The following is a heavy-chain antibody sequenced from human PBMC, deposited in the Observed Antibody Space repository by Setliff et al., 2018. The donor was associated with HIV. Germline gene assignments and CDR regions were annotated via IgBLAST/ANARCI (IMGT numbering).Heavy chain of an antibody. J-gene: IGHJ6*02. V-gene: IGHV4-39*01. CDR3: ARIFGDQGYYYGMDV. CDR2: IYYSGST. D-gene: IGHD3-3*01. Sequence: SETLSLTCTVSGGSISSNSYYWGWIRQPPGKGLEWIGSIYYSGSTYYNPSLKSRVTISVDTSKNQFSLKLSSVTAADTAVYYCARIFGDQGYYYGMDVWGQGTTVTVSS. CDR1: GGSISSNSYY.